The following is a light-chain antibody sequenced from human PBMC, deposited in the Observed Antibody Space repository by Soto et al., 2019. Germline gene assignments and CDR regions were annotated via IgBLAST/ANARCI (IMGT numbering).Light chain of an antibody. J-gene: IGKJ4*01. V-gene: IGKV3-15*01. CDR3: QHYVPWPLA. CDR1: RGIGST. Sequence: EVVMTQSPATLSVSPGERATLSCRASRGIGSTLAWYQQKPGQTHRLLIYDNSTRATGVPRRFIGSRSGTEFTLTITRLQSEDFAIYYCQHYVPWPLAFGGGTRVENK. CDR2: DNS.